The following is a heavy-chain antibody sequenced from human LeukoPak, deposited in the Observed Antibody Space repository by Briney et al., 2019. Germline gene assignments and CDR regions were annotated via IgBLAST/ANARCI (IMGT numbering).Heavy chain of an antibody. CDR1: GFTFSTFW. J-gene: IGHJ4*02. CDR3: ARGDSTLGDY. Sequence: GGSLRLSCAASGFTFSTFWMHWVRQAPGKGLVWVSRITPDGSSTSHADSVKGRFTISRDNAKNTLYLQMNSLRTEDTAVYYCARGDSTLGDYWGQGALVTVSS. V-gene: IGHV3-74*01. CDR2: ITPDGSST. D-gene: IGHD2-21*02.